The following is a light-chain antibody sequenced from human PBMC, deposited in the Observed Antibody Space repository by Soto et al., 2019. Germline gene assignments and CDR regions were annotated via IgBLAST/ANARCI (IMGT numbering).Light chain of an antibody. V-gene: IGKV3-15*01. J-gene: IGKJ2*01. Sequence: EIVMTQSPATLSVSPGERVTLSCRASQSVSDSLAWYQHKPGQAPRLLMYGASTRANTTPARFSGVGSGTALPHTSSSLQSEDFSFSLCQQSNNWPYTFGQGTQLDI. CDR3: QQSNNWPYT. CDR2: GAS. CDR1: QSVSDS.